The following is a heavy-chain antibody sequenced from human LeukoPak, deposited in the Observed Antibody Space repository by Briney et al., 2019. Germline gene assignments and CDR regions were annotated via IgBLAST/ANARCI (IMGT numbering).Heavy chain of an antibody. V-gene: IGHV3-21*01. CDR1: GFTFSSYS. Sequence: GGSLRLSCAASGFTFSSYSMNWVRQAPGKGLEWVSSISSSSYIYYADSVKGRFTISRDNAKNSLYLQMNSLRAEDTAVYYCAREPEFIAAAGYYGMDVWGQGTTVTVSS. CDR2: ISSSSYI. J-gene: IGHJ6*02. D-gene: IGHD6-13*01. CDR3: AREPEFIAAAGYYGMDV.